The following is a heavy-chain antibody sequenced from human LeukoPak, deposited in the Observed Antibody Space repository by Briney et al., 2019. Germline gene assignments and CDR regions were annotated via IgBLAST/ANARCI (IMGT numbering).Heavy chain of an antibody. D-gene: IGHD3-22*01. Sequence: GGSLRLSCAASGFTFSSCEMNWVRQAPGKGLEWVSYISSSGSTIYYADSVKGRFTISRDNAKNSLYLQMNSLRAEDTAVYYCARVRRYYYDSSVKGAFDIWGQGTMVTVS. CDR3: ARVRRYYYDSSVKGAFDI. J-gene: IGHJ3*02. CDR2: ISSSGSTI. V-gene: IGHV3-48*03. CDR1: GFTFSSCE.